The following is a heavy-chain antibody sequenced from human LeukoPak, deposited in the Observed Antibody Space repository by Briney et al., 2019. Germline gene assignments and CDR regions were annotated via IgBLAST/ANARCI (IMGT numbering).Heavy chain of an antibody. V-gene: IGHV3-53*01. J-gene: IGHJ3*02. CDR1: GFTVSSNY. Sequence: QSGGSLRLSCAASGFTVSSNYINWVRQAPGKGLEWVSLIYSGGTTYYADSVKGRFTISRDNSKNTLYLQMNSLRAEDTAVYYCARGGSYLSAFDIWGQGTMVTVSS. CDR3: ARGGSYLSAFDI. D-gene: IGHD1-26*01. CDR2: IYSGGTT.